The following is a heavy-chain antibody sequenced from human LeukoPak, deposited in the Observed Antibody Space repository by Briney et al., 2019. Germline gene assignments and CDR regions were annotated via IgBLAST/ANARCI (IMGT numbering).Heavy chain of an antibody. J-gene: IGHJ4*02. CDR1: GGSFSGYY. V-gene: IGHV4-34*01. D-gene: IGHD5-12*01. CDR3: ANRRGYSGYGKSSVFDY. Sequence: PSETLSLTCAVYGGSFSGYYWSWIRQPPGKGLEWIGEINHSGSTNYNPSLKSRVTISVDTSKNQFSLKLSSVTAADTAVYYCANRRGYSGYGKSSVFDYWGQGTLVTVSS. CDR2: INHSGST.